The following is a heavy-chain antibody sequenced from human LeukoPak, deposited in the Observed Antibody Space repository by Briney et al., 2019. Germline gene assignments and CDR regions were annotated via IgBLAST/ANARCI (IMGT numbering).Heavy chain of an antibody. CDR2: ISGSGGST. CDR1: GFTFSNYA. Sequence: GGSLRLSCAASGFTFSNYAMSWVRQAPGKGLEWVSAISGSGGSTYYADSVKGRFTISRDNSKNTLYLQMNSLRAEDTAVYYCAKVLKWELLDYYFDYWGQGTLVTVSS. D-gene: IGHD1-26*01. CDR3: AKVLKWELLDYYFDY. J-gene: IGHJ4*02. V-gene: IGHV3-23*01.